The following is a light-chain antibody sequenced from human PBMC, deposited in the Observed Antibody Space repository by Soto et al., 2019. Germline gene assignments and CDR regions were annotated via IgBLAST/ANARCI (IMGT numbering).Light chain of an antibody. CDR2: EVS. Sequence: QSALTQPASVSGSPGQSITISCTGTSSDVGSYNLGSWYQQHPGKAPKLMIYEVSKRPSGVSNRFSGSKSGNTASLTISGLQAEDEADYYCCSYAGSVVFGGGTQLTVL. J-gene: IGLJ2*01. CDR3: CSYAGSVV. CDR1: SSDVGSYNL. V-gene: IGLV2-23*02.